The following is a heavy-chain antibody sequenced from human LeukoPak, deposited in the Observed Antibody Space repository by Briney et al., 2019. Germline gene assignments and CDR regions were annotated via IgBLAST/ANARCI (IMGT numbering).Heavy chain of an antibody. CDR2: IYYSGST. Sequence: LETLSLTCTVSGGSISSSSYYWGWIRQPPGKGLEWIGSIYYSGSTYYNPSLKSRVTISVDTSKNQFSLKLSSVTAADTAVYYCARHSSSWFSDYWGQGTLVTVSS. J-gene: IGHJ4*02. V-gene: IGHV4-39*01. CDR3: ARHSSSWFSDY. CDR1: GGSISSSSYY. D-gene: IGHD6-13*01.